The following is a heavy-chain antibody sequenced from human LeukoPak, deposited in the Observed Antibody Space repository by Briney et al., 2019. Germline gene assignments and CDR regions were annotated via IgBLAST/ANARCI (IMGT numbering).Heavy chain of an antibody. CDR2: IKEDGSKK. J-gene: IGHJ4*02. CDR1: GLTFSSSW. V-gene: IGHV3-7*01. Sequence: GGSLKLSCAASGLTFSSSWMTWVRQTPGKGLEWVANIKEDGSKKYYVDSVKGRFTISRDNAKNSLYLQMNSLRAEDTALYYCATDVGADWGQGTLVTVSS. CDR3: ATDVGAD.